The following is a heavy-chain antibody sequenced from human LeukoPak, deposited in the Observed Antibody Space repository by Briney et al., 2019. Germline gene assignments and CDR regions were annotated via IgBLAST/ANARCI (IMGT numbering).Heavy chain of an antibody. CDR2: ISAYNGNT. J-gene: IGHJ6*02. V-gene: IGHV1-18*01. Sequence: ASVKVSCKVSGYTLTELSMHWVRQAPGQGLEWMGWISAYNGNTNYAQKLQGRVTMTTDTSTSTAYMELRSLRSDDTAVYYCARDQDYDSSGDYYYGMDVWGQGTTVTVSS. CDR3: ARDQDYDSSGDYYYGMDV. D-gene: IGHD3-22*01. CDR1: GYTLTELS.